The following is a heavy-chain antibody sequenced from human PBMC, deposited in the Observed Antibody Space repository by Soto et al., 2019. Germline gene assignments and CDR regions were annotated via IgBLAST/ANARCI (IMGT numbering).Heavy chain of an antibody. CDR3: ARDNEYYDSSGLRYYYGIDV. J-gene: IGHJ6*02. Sequence: PGGSLRLSCAASGFTLSSYDMHWVRQATGKGLEWVSAIGTAGDTYYPGSVKGRFTISRENAKNSLYLQMNSLRAEDTAVYYCARDNEYYDSSGLRYYYGIDVWGQGTTVTVSS. V-gene: IGHV3-13*01. CDR2: IGTAGDT. D-gene: IGHD3-22*01. CDR1: GFTLSSYD.